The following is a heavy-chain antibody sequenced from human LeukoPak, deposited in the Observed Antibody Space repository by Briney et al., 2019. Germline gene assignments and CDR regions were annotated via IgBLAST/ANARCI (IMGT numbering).Heavy chain of an antibody. CDR1: GASISSYY. J-gene: IGHJ4*02. CDR2: IYYSGST. CDR3: ARGHHYFDY. V-gene: IGHV4-59*01. Sequence: SETLSLTCTVSGASISSYYWTWIRQPPGKGLEWIGYIYYSGSTNYNPSLKSRVTISVDTSKNQFPLKLSSLTAADTAVYYCARGHHYFDYWDQGTLVTVSS.